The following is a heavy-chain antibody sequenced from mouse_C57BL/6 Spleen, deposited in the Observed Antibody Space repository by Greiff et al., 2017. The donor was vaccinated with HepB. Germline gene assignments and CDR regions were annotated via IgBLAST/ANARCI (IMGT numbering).Heavy chain of an antibody. D-gene: IGHD1-1*01. Sequence: QVQLQQSGAELVKPGASVKLSCKASGYTFTSYWMHWVKQRPGQGLEWIGMIHPNSGSTNYNEKFKSKATLTVDKSSSTAYMQLSSLTSEDSAVYYCARRFGTSVVATPYYYAMDYWGQGTSVTVSS. V-gene: IGHV1-64*01. CDR3: ARRFGTSVVATPYYYAMDY. CDR1: GYTFTSYW. J-gene: IGHJ4*01. CDR2: IHPNSGST.